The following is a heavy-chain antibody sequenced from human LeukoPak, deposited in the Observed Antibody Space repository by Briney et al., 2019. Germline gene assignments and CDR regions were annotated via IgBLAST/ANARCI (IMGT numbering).Heavy chain of an antibody. V-gene: IGHV1-24*01. J-gene: IGHJ4*02. CDR2: FDPEDGET. CDR1: GYTLTELS. CDR3: ATWDVWGSYRSGGDYYFDY. Sequence: ASVKVSCKVSGYTLTELSMHWVRQAPGKGLEWMGGFDPEDGETIYAQKFQGRVTMTEDTSTDTAYMELCSLRSEDTAVYYCATWDVWGSYRSGGDYYFDYWGQGTLVTVSS. D-gene: IGHD3-16*02.